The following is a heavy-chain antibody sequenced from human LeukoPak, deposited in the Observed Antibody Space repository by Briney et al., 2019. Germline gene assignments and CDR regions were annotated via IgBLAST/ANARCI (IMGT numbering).Heavy chain of an antibody. CDR3: AAVGLWFGEPLTPSDY. Sequence: ASVKVSCKASGYTFTSYGISWVRQAPGQGLEWMGWISAYNGNTNYAQKLQGRVTMTTDTSTSTAYMELRSLRSDDTAVYYCAAVGLWFGEPLTPSDYWGQGTLVTVSS. J-gene: IGHJ4*02. CDR2: ISAYNGNT. CDR1: GYTFTSYG. V-gene: IGHV1-18*01. D-gene: IGHD3-10*01.